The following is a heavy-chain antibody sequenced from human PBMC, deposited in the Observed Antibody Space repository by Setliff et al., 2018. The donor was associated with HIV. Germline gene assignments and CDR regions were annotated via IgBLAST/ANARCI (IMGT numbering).Heavy chain of an antibody. CDR2: IYYSGST. CDR1: GGSIRSNDYY. J-gene: IGHJ4*02. CDR3: ARAKSLVRGVNYFDY. Sequence: SETLSLTCTVSGGSIRSNDYYWTWTRQHPGKGLEWIGYIYYSGSTFYNPSLKSRLTISVDTSKNQFSLKLNSVTAADTAVYYCARAKSLVRGVNYFDYWGQGTLVTVSS. D-gene: IGHD3-10*01. V-gene: IGHV4-31*03.